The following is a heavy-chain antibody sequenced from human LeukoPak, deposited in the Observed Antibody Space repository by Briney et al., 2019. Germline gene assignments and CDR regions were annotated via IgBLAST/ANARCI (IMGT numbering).Heavy chain of an antibody. CDR2: INPNSGGT. J-gene: IGHJ5*02. CDR3: ARDRGTTVTTLHFDP. D-gene: IGHD4-17*01. CDR1: GYTFTVYY. V-gene: IGHV1-2*02. Sequence: ASVKVSCKASGYTFTVYYMHWVRQAPGQGLEWMGWINPNSGGTNYAQKFQGRVTMTRDTSISTAYMELSRLRSDDTAVYYCARDRGTTVTTLHFDPWGQGTLVTVSS.